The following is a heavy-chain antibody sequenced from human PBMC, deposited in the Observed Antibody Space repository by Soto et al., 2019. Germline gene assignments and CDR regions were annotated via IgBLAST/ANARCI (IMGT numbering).Heavy chain of an antibody. V-gene: IGHV1-18*01. J-gene: IGHJ4*02. CDR1: GYTFTSYG. D-gene: IGHD1-7*01. CDR3: ARVLYNWNYGSRFDY. CDR2: ISAYNGNT. Sequence: QVQLVQSGAEVKKPGASVKVSCKASGYTFTSYGISWVRQAPGQGLEWMGWISAYNGNTNYAQKLQGRVTMTTDTSTSAAYMELRSLRSDDTAVYYCARVLYNWNYGSRFDYWGQGTLVTVSS.